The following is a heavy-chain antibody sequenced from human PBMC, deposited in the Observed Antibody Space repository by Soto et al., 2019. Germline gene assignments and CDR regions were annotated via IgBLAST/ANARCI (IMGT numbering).Heavy chain of an antibody. V-gene: IGHV4-59*01. J-gene: IGHJ4*02. D-gene: IGHD7-27*01. CDR1: SGSISTYY. Sequence: QVQLQESDPGLVKPSETLSLTCTVSSGSISTYYWSWIRQPTGKGLEWIGYIYYTGSTNYKPSLKTRCAISMDPSKNKFSLNLSSVTAADTAVYYCAGAPNWDYFGFWGLGTLFTVSS. CDR3: AGAPNWDYFGF. CDR2: IYYTGST.